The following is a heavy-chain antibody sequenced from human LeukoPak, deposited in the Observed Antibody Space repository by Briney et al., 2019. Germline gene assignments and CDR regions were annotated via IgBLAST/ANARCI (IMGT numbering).Heavy chain of an antibody. Sequence: PGGSLRLSCAASGFTFSSYWMHWVRQAPGKGLVGVSRINSDGRSTNYADSVKGRFTISRDNAKNTLYLQMNSLRAEDTAVYYCAKVAVTATLDAFDIWGQGTMVTVSS. CDR3: AKVAVTATLDAFDI. V-gene: IGHV3-74*01. CDR1: GFTFSSYW. CDR2: INSDGRST. D-gene: IGHD2-21*02. J-gene: IGHJ3*02.